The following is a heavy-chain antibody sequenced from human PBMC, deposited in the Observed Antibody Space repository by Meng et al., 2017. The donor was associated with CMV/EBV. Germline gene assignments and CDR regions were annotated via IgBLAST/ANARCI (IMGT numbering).Heavy chain of an antibody. Sequence: YGSRLVRQAPGQVLEWMGWVGAYNGNTNYAQKLRGRVTMTTDTSTSTAYVELRSLRSDDTAVYYCARVRFLEWLPPIYYYYYYGMDVWGQGTTVTVSS. CDR1: YG. CDR3: ARVRFLEWLPPIYYYYYYGMDV. D-gene: IGHD3-3*01. J-gene: IGHJ6*02. CDR2: VGAYNGNT. V-gene: IGHV1-18*01.